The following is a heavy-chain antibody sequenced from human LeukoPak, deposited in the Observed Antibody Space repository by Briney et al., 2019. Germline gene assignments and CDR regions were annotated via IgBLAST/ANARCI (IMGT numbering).Heavy chain of an antibody. V-gene: IGHV3-48*03. CDR1: GFTFSSYE. J-gene: IGHJ4*02. CDR3: ARDARWLQWRFDY. CDR2: ISSVGSTI. Sequence: GGSLRLSCAASGFTFSSYEMNWVRQAPGKGLDWVSYISSVGSTIYYADSVKGRFTISRDNAKNSLSLQMNSLRAEDTAVYYCARDARWLQWRFDYWGQGTLVTVSS. D-gene: IGHD5-24*01.